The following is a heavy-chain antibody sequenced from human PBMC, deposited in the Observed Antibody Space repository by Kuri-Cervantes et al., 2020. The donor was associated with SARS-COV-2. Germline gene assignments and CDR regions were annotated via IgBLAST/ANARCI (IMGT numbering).Heavy chain of an antibody. CDR2: ISGSGGTT. D-gene: IGHD6-6*01. J-gene: IGHJ3*02. CDR3: ARYFPSHDSSSVPDAFDI. Sequence: GESLKISCAVSGFTFSSYAMNWVRQAPGKGLEWVSSISGSGGTTYYADSVRGRFTSCRDNAKNSLYLQMNSLSAEHTAEYYCARYFPSHDSSSVPDAFDIWGQGTMVTVSS. CDR1: GFTFSSYA. V-gene: IGHV3-23*01.